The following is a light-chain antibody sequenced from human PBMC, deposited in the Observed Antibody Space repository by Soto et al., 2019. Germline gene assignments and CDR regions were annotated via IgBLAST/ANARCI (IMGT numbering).Light chain of an antibody. CDR1: QSVRSS. Sequence: EIVLTQSPATLSSCPGERATLSCRASQSVRSSLALYQQKPGQAPRLLIYGASSRATGIPDRFSGSGSGTDFTLTISRLEPEDFAVYYCQQYGSSRTFGQGTKVDIK. J-gene: IGKJ1*01. V-gene: IGKV3-20*01. CDR2: GAS. CDR3: QQYGSSRT.